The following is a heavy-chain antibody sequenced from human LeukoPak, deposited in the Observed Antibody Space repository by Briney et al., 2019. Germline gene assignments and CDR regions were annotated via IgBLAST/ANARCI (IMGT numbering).Heavy chain of an antibody. CDR1: GGSFSGYY. D-gene: IGHD5-18*01. CDR2: INHSGST. CDR3: ARTGGYSYGYFDY. Sequence: SETLSLTCAVYGGSFSGYYWSWIRQPPGKGLEWIGEINHSGSTNYNPSLKSRVTISVDTSKNQFSLKLSSVTAADTAVYYCARTGGYSYGYFDYWGQGTLVTVSS. V-gene: IGHV4-34*01. J-gene: IGHJ4*02.